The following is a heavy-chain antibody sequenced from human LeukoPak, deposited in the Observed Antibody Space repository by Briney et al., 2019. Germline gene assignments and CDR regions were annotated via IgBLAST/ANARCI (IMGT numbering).Heavy chain of an antibody. CDR3: ARVRYCSGGSCYSPFDY. J-gene: IGHJ4*02. D-gene: IGHD2-15*01. CDR2: ISSSSSYI. Sequence: PGGSLRLSCAASGFTFSSYSMNWVRQAPGKGLVWVSSISSSSSYIYYADSVKGRFTISRDNAKNSLYLQMNSLRAEDTAVYYCARVRYCSGGSCYSPFDYWGQGTLVTVSS. CDR1: GFTFSSYS. V-gene: IGHV3-21*01.